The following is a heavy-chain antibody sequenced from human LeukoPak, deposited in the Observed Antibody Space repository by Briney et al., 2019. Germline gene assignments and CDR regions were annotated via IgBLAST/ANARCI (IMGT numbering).Heavy chain of an antibody. CDR3: ARVDDFWSGSYYYGMDV. V-gene: IGHV4-59*01. CDR2: IYYSGST. J-gene: IGHJ6*02. D-gene: IGHD3-3*01. CDR1: GGSISSYY. Sequence: SETLSLTCTVSGGSISSYYWSWIRQPPGKGLEWIGYIYYSGSTSYNPSLKSRVTISVDTSKNQFSLKLSSVTAADTAVYYCARVDDFWSGSYYYGMDVWGQGTTVTVSS.